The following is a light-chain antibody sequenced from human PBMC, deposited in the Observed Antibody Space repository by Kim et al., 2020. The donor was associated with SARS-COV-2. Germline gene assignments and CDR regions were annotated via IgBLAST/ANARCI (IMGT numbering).Light chain of an antibody. Sequence: GDRVTITCRASQSVSKWLAWYQQTPGKAPKLLIYDASTLETGVPSRFGGSASGTEFTLTISSLQPDDFATYYCQHYVDGLVTFGQGTKLEI. V-gene: IGKV1-5*01. J-gene: IGKJ2*01. CDR2: DAS. CDR1: QSVSKW. CDR3: QHYVDGLVT.